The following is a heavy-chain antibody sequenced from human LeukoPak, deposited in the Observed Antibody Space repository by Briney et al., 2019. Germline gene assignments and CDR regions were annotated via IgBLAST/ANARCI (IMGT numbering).Heavy chain of an antibody. Sequence: PSETLSLTCTVSGGSISSGDYYWSWIRQPPGKGLEWIGYIYYSGSTYYNPSLKSRVTISVDTSKNQFSLKLSSVTAADTAVYYCARPTVVTEGGFDYWGQGTLVTVSS. CDR3: ARPTVVTEGGFDY. V-gene: IGHV4-30-4*01. D-gene: IGHD4-23*01. J-gene: IGHJ4*02. CDR2: IYYSGST. CDR1: GGSISSGDYY.